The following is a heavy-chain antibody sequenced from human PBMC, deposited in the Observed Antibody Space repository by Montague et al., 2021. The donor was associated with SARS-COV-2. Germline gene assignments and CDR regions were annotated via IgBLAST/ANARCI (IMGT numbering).Heavy chain of an antibody. D-gene: IGHD3-22*01. CDR2: ISYDGSNK. Sequence: SLRLSCAASGFTFSSYGMHWVRQAPGKGLEWVAVISYDGSNKYYADSVKGRFTISRDNSKNTLYLQMNSLRAEDTAVYYCARDGTYDSSGYYFDYWGQGTLVTVSS. CDR1: GFTFSSYG. CDR3: ARDGTYDSSGYYFDY. J-gene: IGHJ4*02. V-gene: IGHV3-30*03.